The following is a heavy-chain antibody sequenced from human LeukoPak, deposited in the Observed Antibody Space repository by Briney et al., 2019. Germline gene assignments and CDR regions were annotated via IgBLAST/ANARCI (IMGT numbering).Heavy chain of an antibody. CDR1: GYTFTGYY. Sequence: PLASVKVSCKASGYTFTGYYMHWVRQAPGQGLEWMGWINPNSGGTNYAQKFKGRVTMSRDTSISTAYMELSRLRSDDTAVYYCARGQVLRFLEWLLFGWFDPWGQGTLVTVSS. CDR2: INPNSGGT. D-gene: IGHD3-3*01. CDR3: ARGQVLRFLEWLLFGWFDP. J-gene: IGHJ5*02. V-gene: IGHV1-2*02.